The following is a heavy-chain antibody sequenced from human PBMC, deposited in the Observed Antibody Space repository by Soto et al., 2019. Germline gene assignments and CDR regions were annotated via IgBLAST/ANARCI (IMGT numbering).Heavy chain of an antibody. D-gene: IGHD4-17*01. CDR2: TRNKANSYTT. Sequence: EVQLVESGGGLVQPGGSLRLSCAASGFTFSDHYMDWVRQAPGKGLEWVGRTRNKANSYTTEYAASVKGRFTISRDDSKNSLYRQMNSLKTEDTAVYYCARNAAYDYGDYGLDYWGQGTLVTVSS. J-gene: IGHJ4*02. V-gene: IGHV3-72*01. CDR1: GFTFSDHY. CDR3: ARNAAYDYGDYGLDY.